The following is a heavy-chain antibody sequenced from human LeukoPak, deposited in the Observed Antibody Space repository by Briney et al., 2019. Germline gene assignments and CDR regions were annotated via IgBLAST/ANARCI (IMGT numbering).Heavy chain of an antibody. CDR3: AREYSPYYYMDV. V-gene: IGHV3-53*01. Sequence: GGSLRLSCAASGFTVSSNYMSWVRQAPGKGLEWVSVIYSGGSTYYADSVKGRFTISRDNSKNTLYLQMNSLRAEDTAVYYCAREYSPYYYMDVWGKGTTVTVSS. CDR2: IYSGGST. D-gene: IGHD1-26*01. J-gene: IGHJ6*03. CDR1: GFTVSSNY.